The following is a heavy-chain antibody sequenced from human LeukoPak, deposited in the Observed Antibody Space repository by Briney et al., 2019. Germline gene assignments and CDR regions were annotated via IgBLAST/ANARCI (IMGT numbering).Heavy chain of an antibody. CDR3: ARGPGAFDI. V-gene: IGHV3-74*01. CDR2: INSDGSST. J-gene: IGHJ3*02. CDR1: GFMFSSYW. Sequence: GGSLRLSCVASGFMFSSYWMNWVRQAPGKGLVWVSRINSDGSSTSYADSVKGRFAISRDNAKNTLFLQMNSLRAEDTAVYYCARGPGAFDIWGQGTMVTVSS. D-gene: IGHD2-2*01.